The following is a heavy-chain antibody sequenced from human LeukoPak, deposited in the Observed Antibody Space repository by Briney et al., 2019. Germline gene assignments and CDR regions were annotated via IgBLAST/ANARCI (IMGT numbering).Heavy chain of an antibody. CDR2: ISAYNGNT. CDR1: GYTFTSYG. D-gene: IGHD3-9*01. J-gene: IGHJ4*02. CDR3: AAQYYDILTGYYSFDY. Sequence: ASLKVSCKASGYTFTSYGISWVRQAPGQGLEWMGWISAYNGNTNYAQKLQGRVTMTTDTSTSTAYMELRSLRSDDTAVYYCAAQYYDILTGYYSFDYWGQGTLVTVSS. V-gene: IGHV1-18*01.